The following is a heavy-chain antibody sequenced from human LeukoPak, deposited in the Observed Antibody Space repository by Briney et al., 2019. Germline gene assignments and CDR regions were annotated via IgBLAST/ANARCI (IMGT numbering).Heavy chain of an antibody. D-gene: IGHD4-11*01. J-gene: IGHJ6*03. CDR3: ARETVPKDYYYYYMDV. CDR1: GGSISSSSYH. V-gene: IGHV4-39*07. CDR2: IYYSGST. Sequence: SETLSLTCTVSGGSISSSSYHWGWIRQPPGKGLEWIGSIYYSGSTYYNPSLKSRVTISVDTSKNQFSLKLSSVTAADTAVYYCARETVPKDYYYYYMDVWGKGTTVTVSS.